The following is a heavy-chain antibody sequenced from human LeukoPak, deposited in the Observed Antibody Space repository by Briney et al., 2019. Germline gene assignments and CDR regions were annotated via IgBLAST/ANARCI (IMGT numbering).Heavy chain of an antibody. V-gene: IGHV4-4*08. Sequence: SETLSLTCSVSGDSFSSDYWSWIRQPPGKGLEWIGYIYRIGNTAYNPSLKSRVTISLDTSKNQLSRNLTSVPAADTAVYYCAGRGQRYFRDWGQGTLVTVSS. J-gene: IGHJ1*01. CDR3: AGRGQRYFRD. CDR2: IYRIGNT. CDR1: GDSFSSDY. D-gene: IGHD3-9*01.